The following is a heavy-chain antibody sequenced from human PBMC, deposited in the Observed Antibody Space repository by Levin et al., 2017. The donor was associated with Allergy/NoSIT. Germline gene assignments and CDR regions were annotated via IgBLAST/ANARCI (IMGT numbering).Heavy chain of an antibody. Sequence: GGSLRLSCAASGFTFDDYAMHWVRQAPGKGLEWVSGISWNSGSIGYADSVKGRFTISRDNAKNSLYLQMNSLRADDTALYYCAISGLLYYGMDVWGQGTTVTVSS. V-gene: IGHV3-9*01. CDR2: ISWNSGSI. J-gene: IGHJ6*02. CDR1: GFTFDDYA. CDR3: AISGLLYYGMDV.